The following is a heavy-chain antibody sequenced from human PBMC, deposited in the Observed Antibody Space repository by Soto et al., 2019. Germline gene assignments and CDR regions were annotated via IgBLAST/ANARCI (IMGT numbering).Heavy chain of an antibody. D-gene: IGHD6-13*01. Sequence: QVQLVQSGAEVKKPGASVKLSCKASGYTFINYYIHWVRQAPGQGLEWMGIFNPTTGSTNYAQKFQGRVTLTMDTSTRTVYMELSSLRFDDTAVYYCARDLAAGDYWGQGTLVTVSS. CDR2: FNPTTGST. J-gene: IGHJ4*02. V-gene: IGHV1-46*01. CDR3: ARDLAAGDY. CDR1: GYTFINYY.